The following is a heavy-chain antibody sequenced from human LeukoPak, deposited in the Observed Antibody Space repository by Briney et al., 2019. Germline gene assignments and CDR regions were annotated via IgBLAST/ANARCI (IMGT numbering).Heavy chain of an antibody. J-gene: IGHJ3*02. V-gene: IGHV3-23*01. CDR3: AGGSDTAMVGNAFDM. CDR2: ISDSGRST. D-gene: IGHD5-18*01. Sequence: GGSLRLSCAGSGFRFSTYSMSWVRQAPGKGLEWVSGISDSGRSTYYSNSVRGRFTISRDNSQNTLYLQLNSLRADDTAVYYCAGGSDTAMVGNAFDMWGQGTMVSVSS. CDR1: GFRFSTYS.